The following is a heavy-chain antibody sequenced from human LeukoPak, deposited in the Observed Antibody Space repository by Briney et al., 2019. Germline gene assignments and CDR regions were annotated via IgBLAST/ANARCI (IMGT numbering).Heavy chain of an antibody. Sequence: ASVKVSCKASGYTFTSYYMHWVRQAPGQGLEWMGIINPSGGSTSYAQKFQGRVTMTRDTSISTAYVELSRLRSDDTAVYYCAREYYDSSGYPYYFDYWGQGTLVTVSS. V-gene: IGHV1-46*01. J-gene: IGHJ4*02. D-gene: IGHD3-22*01. CDR3: AREYYDSSGYPYYFDY. CDR2: INPSGGST. CDR1: GYTFTSYY.